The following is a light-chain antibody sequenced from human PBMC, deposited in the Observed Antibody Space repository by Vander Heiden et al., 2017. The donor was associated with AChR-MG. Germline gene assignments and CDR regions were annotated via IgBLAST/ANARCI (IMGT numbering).Light chain of an antibody. J-gene: IGKJ2*01. V-gene: IGKV3D-15*01. Sequence: LLMTQSPVTLSLSPGERATLPCRASLGVSNKIAWYQQKPGQAPRLLIYDVSTRATGIPARFSGSGSGTEFTLTISSLQSEDFAVYYCQQYNHWYSFGQGTKLESK. CDR1: LGVSNK. CDR2: DVS. CDR3: QQYNHWYS.